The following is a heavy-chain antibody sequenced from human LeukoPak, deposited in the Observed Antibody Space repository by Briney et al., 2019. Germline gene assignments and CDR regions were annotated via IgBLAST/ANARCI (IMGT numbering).Heavy chain of an antibody. CDR3: AGDIVVVVAATAGAFDI. CDR1: GFTFSSYA. D-gene: IGHD2-15*01. J-gene: IGHJ3*02. CDR2: ISGSGGST. V-gene: IGHV3-23*01. Sequence: PGGSLRLSCAASGFTFSSYAMSWVRQAPGKGLEWVSAISGSGGSTYYANSVKGRFTISRDNSKNTLYLQMNSLRAEDTAVYYCAGDIVVVVAATAGAFDIWGQGTMVTVSS.